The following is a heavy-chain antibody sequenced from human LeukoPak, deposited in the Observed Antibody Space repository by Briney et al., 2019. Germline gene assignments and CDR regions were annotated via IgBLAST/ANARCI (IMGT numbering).Heavy chain of an antibody. CDR1: GGSISSGSYY. CDR2: IYTSGST. V-gene: IGHV4-61*02. CDR3: GREYYYGSGMDY. D-gene: IGHD3-10*01. Sequence: SQTLSLTCTVSGGSISSGSYYWSWIRQPAGKGLEWIGRIYTSGSTNYNPSLKSRVTISVDTSKNQFSLKLSSVTAADTAVYYCGREYYYGSGMDYWGQGTLVTVSS. J-gene: IGHJ4*02.